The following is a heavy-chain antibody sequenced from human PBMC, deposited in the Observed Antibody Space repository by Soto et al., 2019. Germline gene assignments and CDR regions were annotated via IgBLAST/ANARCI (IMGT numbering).Heavy chain of an antibody. D-gene: IGHD1-1*01. Sequence: SVKVSCKAYGGTFSTYGINWVRQAPGQGPEWMGGIIPMFGTAKYAQKFQGTATITADESTSTAYMEVSSLRSEDTAVYYCARGLGTAPFDYWGQGTLVTVSS. CDR3: ARGLGTAPFDY. V-gene: IGHV1-69*13. J-gene: IGHJ4*02. CDR1: GGTFSTYG. CDR2: IIPMFGTA.